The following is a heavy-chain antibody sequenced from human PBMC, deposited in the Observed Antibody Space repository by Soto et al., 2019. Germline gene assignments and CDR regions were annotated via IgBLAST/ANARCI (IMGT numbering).Heavy chain of an antibody. J-gene: IGHJ4*02. Sequence: GGSLRLSCAASGFTFSSYAMSWVRQAPGKGLEWVSAISGSGGSTYYADSVKGRFTISRDNSKNTLYLQMNSLRAEDTAVYYCANFGGYNTRNYWGQGTLVTVSS. D-gene: IGHD3-10*01. V-gene: IGHV3-23*01. CDR1: GFTFSSYA. CDR2: ISGSGGST. CDR3: ANFGGYNTRNY.